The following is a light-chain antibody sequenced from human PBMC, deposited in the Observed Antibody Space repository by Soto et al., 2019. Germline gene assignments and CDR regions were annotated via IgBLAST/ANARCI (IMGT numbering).Light chain of an antibody. CDR3: QQYNYYRT. J-gene: IGKJ1*01. V-gene: IGKV1-5*01. Sequence: DIQMTQSPSTLSGSVGDRVTITCRASQSISSWLAWFQQKPGKAPKLLIYDAPTLESGVPSRFSGSGSGTEFTLTISSLQPDDFATYYCQQYNYYRTFGQGTKVDIK. CDR2: DAP. CDR1: QSISSW.